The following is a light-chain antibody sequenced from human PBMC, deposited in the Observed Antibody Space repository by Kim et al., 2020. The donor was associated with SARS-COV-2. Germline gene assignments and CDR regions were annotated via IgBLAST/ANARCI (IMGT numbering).Light chain of an antibody. CDR1: QSVSSSY. V-gene: IGKV3-20*01. CDR2: GAS. CDR3: QQYGTSSALT. J-gene: IGKJ4*01. Sequence: IVLTQSPGTLSLSPGERATLSCRASQSVSSSYLAWYQQKSGQAPRLLIYGASSRATGIPDRFSGSGSGTDFTLTISGLEPEDFAVYYCQQYGTSSALTFGGGTKVDIQ.